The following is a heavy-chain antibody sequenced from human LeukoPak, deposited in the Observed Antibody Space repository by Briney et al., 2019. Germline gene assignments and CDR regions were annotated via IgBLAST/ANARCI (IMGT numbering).Heavy chain of an antibody. CDR2: IWYDGNER. V-gene: IGHV3-30*02. Sequence: GGSLRLSCAASGFTFSNYGMHWVRQAPGKGLEWVAFIWYDGNERYYADSVKGRFTISRDNSKNTLYLQMNSLRAEDTAVYYCGKDYSSGWEIDYWGQGTLVTVSS. CDR1: GFTFSNYG. J-gene: IGHJ4*02. D-gene: IGHD6-19*01. CDR3: GKDYSSGWEIDY.